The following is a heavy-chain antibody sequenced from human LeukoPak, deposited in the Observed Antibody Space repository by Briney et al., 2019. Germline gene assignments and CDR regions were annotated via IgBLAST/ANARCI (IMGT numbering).Heavy chain of an antibody. CDR3: ARVPRSNTVTMLFDY. J-gene: IGHJ4*02. CDR1: GFTFSSHS. D-gene: IGHD4-17*01. V-gene: IGHV3-74*01. CDR2: INSDGSST. Sequence: GGSLRLSCAASGFTFSSHSMNWVRQAPGKGLVWVSRINSDGSSTSYADSVKGRFTISRDNAKNTLYLQMNSLRAEDTAVYYCARVPRSNTVTMLFDYWGQGTLVTVSS.